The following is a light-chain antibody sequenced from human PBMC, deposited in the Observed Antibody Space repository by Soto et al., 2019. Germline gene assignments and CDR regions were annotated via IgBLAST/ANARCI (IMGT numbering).Light chain of an antibody. Sequence: QSALTQTPSVSGAPGQTITISCTGTASNIGAGYDVHWYQHLPGRAPKLLIFGNTHRPSGVPDRFSGSKSGTSASLAITGLQPEDEADYYCQSFDNSLSGFYVFGSGTKLTVL. CDR3: QSFDNSLSGFYV. V-gene: IGLV1-40*01. CDR1: ASNIGAGYD. CDR2: GNT. J-gene: IGLJ1*01.